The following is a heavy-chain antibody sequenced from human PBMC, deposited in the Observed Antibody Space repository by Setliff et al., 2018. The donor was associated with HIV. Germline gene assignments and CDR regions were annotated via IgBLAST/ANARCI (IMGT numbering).Heavy chain of an antibody. CDR3: ARALYGDYGGDINWLDP. V-gene: IGHV7-4-1*02. Sequence: GASVKVSCKASGYTFFNYAMNWVRQAPGQGLEWMGWINTHTGSPTYAQAFTGRFVFSVDTSVSTAYLQISSLKAEDTAVYYCARALYGDYGGDINWLDPWGQGTLVTVSS. CDR2: INTHTGSP. CDR1: GYTFFNYA. J-gene: IGHJ5*02. D-gene: IGHD4-17*01.